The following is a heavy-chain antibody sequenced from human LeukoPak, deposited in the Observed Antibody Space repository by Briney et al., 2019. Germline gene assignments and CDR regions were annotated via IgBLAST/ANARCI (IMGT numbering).Heavy chain of an antibody. CDR3: AREGYSSGWYEVEL. CDR1: GYTFTSYY. V-gene: IGHV1-46*01. Sequence: ASVKVSCKASGYTFTSYYMHWVRQAPGQGLEWMGIINPSGGSTSYAQKFQERVTITRDTSISTAYMELSRLRSDDMAVYYCAREGYSSGWYEVELWGQGTLVTVSS. J-gene: IGHJ4*02. D-gene: IGHD6-19*01. CDR2: INPSGGST.